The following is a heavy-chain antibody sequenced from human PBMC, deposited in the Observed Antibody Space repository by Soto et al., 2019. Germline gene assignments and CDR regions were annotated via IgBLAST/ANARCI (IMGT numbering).Heavy chain of an antibody. CDR1: GFTFSSYA. J-gene: IGHJ4*02. Sequence: EVQLLESGGGLVQPGGSLRLSCAASGFTFSSYAMSWVRQAPGKGLEWVSAISGSGGSTYYADSVKGRFTISRDNSKNTLYLQMNSLRAEDTAVYYCASEWGGYPPPSNTNDYWGQGTLVTVSS. D-gene: IGHD5-12*01. V-gene: IGHV3-23*01. CDR3: ASEWGGYPPPSNTNDY. CDR2: ISGSGGST.